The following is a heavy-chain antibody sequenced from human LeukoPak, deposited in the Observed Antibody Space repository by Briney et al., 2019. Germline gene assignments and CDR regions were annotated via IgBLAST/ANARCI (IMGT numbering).Heavy chain of an antibody. D-gene: IGHD6-13*01. V-gene: IGHV4-4*09. CDR2: IYTSGST. CDR1: GGSISSDD. Sequence: SETLSLTCTVSGGSISSDDWSWIRQPPGKGLEWMGYIYTSGSTNYNPSLKSRVTISVDTSKNQFSLKPSSVTAADTAVSYCARGPSHSSSWYRRLYYYYYYMDVWGKGTTVTVSS. CDR3: ARGPSHSSSWYRRLYYYYYYMDV. J-gene: IGHJ6*03.